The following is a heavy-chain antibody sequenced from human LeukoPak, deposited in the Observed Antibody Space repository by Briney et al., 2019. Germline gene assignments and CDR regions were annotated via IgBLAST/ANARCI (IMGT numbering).Heavy chain of an antibody. Sequence: ASVKVSCKASGYTFTSYGISWVRQAPGQGLEWMGWISAYNGNTNYAQKLQGRVTMTTGTSTSTAYMELRSLRSDDTAVYYCARDRARIVVVPAAIELYYYYGMDVWGQGTTVTVSS. CDR2: ISAYNGNT. CDR3: ARDRARIVVVPAAIELYYYYGMDV. CDR1: GYTFTSYG. D-gene: IGHD2-2*02. V-gene: IGHV1-18*01. J-gene: IGHJ6*02.